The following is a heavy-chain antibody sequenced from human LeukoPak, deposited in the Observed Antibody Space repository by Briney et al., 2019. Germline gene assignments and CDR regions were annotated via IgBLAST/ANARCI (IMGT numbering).Heavy chain of an antibody. V-gene: IGHV4-30-2*01. CDR2: IYHSGST. CDR3: ASRSPYYYDSAAY. Sequence: PSETLSLTCAVSGGSISSGGYSWSWIRQPPGKGLEWIGYIYHSGSTYYNPSLKSRVTISVDRSKNQFSLKLSSVTAADTAVYYCASRSPYYYDSAAYWGQGTLVTVSS. D-gene: IGHD3-22*01. J-gene: IGHJ4*02. CDR1: GGSISSGGYS.